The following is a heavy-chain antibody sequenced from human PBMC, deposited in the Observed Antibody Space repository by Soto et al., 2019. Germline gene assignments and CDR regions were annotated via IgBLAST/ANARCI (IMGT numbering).Heavy chain of an antibody. CDR3: ARGLDYYDSSGYYPPGFDY. D-gene: IGHD3-22*01. CDR2: IYHLGST. CDR1: GGSISSTNW. V-gene: IGHV4-4*02. Sequence: SETLSLTCAVSGGSISSTNWWSWVRQSPGKGLEWIGEIYHLGSTDYNPSLRGRVTISVDKSNNQFSLKMRYLTAADTAVYYCARGLDYYDSSGYYPPGFDYWGQGTLVTVSS. J-gene: IGHJ4*02.